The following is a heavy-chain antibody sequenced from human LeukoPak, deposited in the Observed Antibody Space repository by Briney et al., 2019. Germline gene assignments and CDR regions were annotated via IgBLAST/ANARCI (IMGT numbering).Heavy chain of an antibody. Sequence: GGSLRLSCTASGFTFGDYAMSWFRQAPGKGLEWVGFIRSKAYGGTTEYAASVKGRFTISRDDSKSIAYLQMNSLRAEDTAVYYCARDRGHIAVAGIGLADYWGQGTLVTVSS. CDR1: GFTFGDYA. CDR2: IRSKAYGGTT. CDR3: ARDRGHIAVAGIGLADY. J-gene: IGHJ4*02. D-gene: IGHD6-19*01. V-gene: IGHV3-49*03.